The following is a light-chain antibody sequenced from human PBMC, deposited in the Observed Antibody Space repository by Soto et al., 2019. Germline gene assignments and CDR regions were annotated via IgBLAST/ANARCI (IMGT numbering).Light chain of an antibody. CDR3: ATWDHSLTGEV. V-gene: IGLV1-51*01. CDR2: DNN. Sequence: QSVLTQPPSVSAAPGQKVTISCSGSSSNIGNNYVSWYQQLPGTAPKLLIYDNNKRPSGIPDRFSGSKSGTSGTLDITGLQTGDEADNYCATWDHSLTGEVFGGGTKVTVL. J-gene: IGLJ2*01. CDR1: SSNIGNNY.